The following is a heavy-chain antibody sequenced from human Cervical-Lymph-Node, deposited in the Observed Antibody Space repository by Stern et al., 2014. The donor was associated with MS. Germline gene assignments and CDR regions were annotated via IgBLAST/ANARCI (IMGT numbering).Heavy chain of an antibody. Sequence: QVQLGQSGSELKKPGASVKVSCKASGYIFTNYAMNWVRQAPGQGLEWMGWINTNTGNPTYAQGFTGRFVFSLDTSVRTAYLQISSLKAEDTAVYYCAKALHSSGWYSRVGLGLDAFDIWGQGTMVTVSS. CDR3: AKALHSSGWYSRVGLGLDAFDI. CDR1: GYIFTNYA. D-gene: IGHD6-19*01. CDR2: INTNTGNP. V-gene: IGHV7-4-1*02. J-gene: IGHJ3*02.